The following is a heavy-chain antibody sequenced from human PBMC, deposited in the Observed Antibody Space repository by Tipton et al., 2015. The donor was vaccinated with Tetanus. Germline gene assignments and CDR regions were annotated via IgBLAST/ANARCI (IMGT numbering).Heavy chain of an antibody. J-gene: IGHJ4*02. Sequence: LRLSCTVSGDSISSGNYRYNWIRQLPGKGLEWIGYIYHTGTTYYNPSFKSRVSISVDTFKNQFSLRLSSVTAADTAVYYCARVRRGATTDLDYWGQGTLVTVSS. D-gene: IGHD5-12*01. V-gene: IGHV4-30-4*01. CDR2: IYHTGTT. CDR1: GDSISSGNYR. CDR3: ARVRRGATTDLDY.